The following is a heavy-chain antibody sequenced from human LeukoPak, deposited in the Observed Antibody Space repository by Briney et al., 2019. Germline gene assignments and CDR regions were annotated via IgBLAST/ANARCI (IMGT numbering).Heavy chain of an antibody. CDR1: GGTFSSYG. CDR2: ISAYNGNT. Sequence: ASVKVSCKASGGTFSSYGISWVRQAPGQGLEWMGWISAYNGNTNYAQKLQGRVTMTTDTSTSTAYMELRSLRSDDTAVYYCARAGLSSFHYYGMDVWGQGTTVTVSS. CDR3: ARAGLSSFHYYGMDV. J-gene: IGHJ6*02. V-gene: IGHV1-18*01. D-gene: IGHD2-2*01.